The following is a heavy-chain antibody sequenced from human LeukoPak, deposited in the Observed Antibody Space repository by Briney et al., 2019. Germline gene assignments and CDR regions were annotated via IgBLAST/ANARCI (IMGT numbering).Heavy chain of an antibody. CDR1: GFNFRDSA. J-gene: IGHJ4*02. Sequence: GTSLRLSCAASGFNFRDSAMHWVRQPPGKGLEGAAVSSYDGTNKYYADSVNGRFTISRDNSKNTLFLQMNNLRLEDTAVYYCAADYGDYVSPSDWGQGSLVIVSS. V-gene: IGHV3-30*04. CDR3: AADYGDYVSPSD. CDR2: SSYDGTNK. D-gene: IGHD4-17*01.